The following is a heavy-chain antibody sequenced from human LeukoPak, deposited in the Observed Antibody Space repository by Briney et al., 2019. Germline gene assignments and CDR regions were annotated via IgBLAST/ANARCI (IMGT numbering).Heavy chain of an antibody. CDR1: GGSISSYY. Sequence: SETLSLTCTVAGGSISSYYWSWIRQPPGKGLEWIGYIYYSGSTNYNPSLKSRVSISVDTSKNQFSLKLSSVTAADTAVYYCARSRRNHYGSGSYGYFDYWGQGTLVTVSS. CDR2: IYYSGST. D-gene: IGHD3-10*01. V-gene: IGHV4-59*12. J-gene: IGHJ4*02. CDR3: ARSRRNHYGSGSYGYFDY.